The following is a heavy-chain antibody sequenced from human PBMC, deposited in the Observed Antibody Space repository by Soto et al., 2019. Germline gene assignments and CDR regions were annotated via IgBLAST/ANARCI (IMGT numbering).Heavy chain of an antibody. CDR3: ARQAIAARRNKSWFAP. V-gene: IGHV3-11*01. CDR2: ISTSGSST. J-gene: IGHJ5*02. Sequence: GGSLRLSCAASGFTFRDYYMNWVRQAPGKGLEWLSYISTSGSSTFYADSVKGRFTISRDNAKNSVYLQMDSLRAEDTAVYYCARQAIAARRNKSWFAPWGQGTLVTVSS. D-gene: IGHD6-6*01. CDR1: GFTFRDYY.